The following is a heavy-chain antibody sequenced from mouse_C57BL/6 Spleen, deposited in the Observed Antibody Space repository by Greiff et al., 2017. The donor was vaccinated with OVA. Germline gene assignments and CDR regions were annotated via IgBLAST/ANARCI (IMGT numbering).Heavy chain of an antibody. CDR2: ISYDGSN. V-gene: IGHV3-6*01. CDR3: ARGYDGN. CDR1: GYSITSGYY. J-gene: IGHJ3*01. Sequence: EVQLVESGPGLVKPSQSLSLTCSVTGYSITSGYYWNWIRQFPGNKLEWMGYISYDGSNNYNPSLKNRISITRDTSKNQFFLKLNSVTTEDTATYYCARGYDGNWGQGTLVTVSA. D-gene: IGHD2-3*01.